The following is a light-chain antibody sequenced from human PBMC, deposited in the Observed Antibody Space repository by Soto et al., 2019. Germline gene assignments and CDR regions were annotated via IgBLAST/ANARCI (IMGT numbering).Light chain of an antibody. V-gene: IGLV2-23*03. CDR3: CSYAGSSTFVV. CDR2: EGS. Sequence: QSALTQPASVSGSPGQSITISCTGTSSDVGSYNLVSWYQHHPGKAPKLMIYEGSKRPSGVSNRFSGSKSGSTASLTISGLQAEDEADYYCCSYAGSSTFVVFGGGTKLTVL. J-gene: IGLJ2*01. CDR1: SSDVGSYNL.